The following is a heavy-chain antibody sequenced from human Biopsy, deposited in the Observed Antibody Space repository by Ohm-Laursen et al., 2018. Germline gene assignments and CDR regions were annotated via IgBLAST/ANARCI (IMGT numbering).Heavy chain of an antibody. V-gene: IGHV1-46*01. Sequence: VASVKVSCKAFGYTFITYYVNWVRQAPGQGLEWMGKINPSGGSTSYAQKFQGRVTMTRDTSTTTVYMELSSLRSEDTAMYYCARDRIGGRGDPPDHWGQGTLVTVSS. CDR2: INPSGGST. J-gene: IGHJ4*02. CDR1: GYTFITYY. CDR3: ARDRIGGRGDPPDH. D-gene: IGHD3-10*01.